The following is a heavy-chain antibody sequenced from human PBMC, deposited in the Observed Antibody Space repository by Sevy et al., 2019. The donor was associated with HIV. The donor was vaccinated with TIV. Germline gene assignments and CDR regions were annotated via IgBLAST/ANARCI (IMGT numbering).Heavy chain of an antibody. D-gene: IGHD2-8*01. CDR2: LSFGCGRI. V-gene: IGHV3-23*01. Sequence: GGSLRLSCVASGFNFNIYSMSWVRQAPGKRLEWVSTLSFGCGRINHADSVQGRFTMSRDDPKKTVYLEMNSLRPEDTAVYYCAREGCTKPHDYWGQGTLVTVSS. CDR3: AREGCTKPHDY. CDR1: GFNFNIYS. J-gene: IGHJ4*02.